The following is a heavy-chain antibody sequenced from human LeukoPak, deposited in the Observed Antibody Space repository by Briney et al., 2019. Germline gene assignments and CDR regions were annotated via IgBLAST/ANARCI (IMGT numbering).Heavy chain of an antibody. Sequence: GGSLRLSCAASGFTFSSYGMHWVRQAPGKGLEWVAFIRYDGSNKYYADSVKGRFTISRDNSKNTLYLQMNSLRAEDTAVYYCAKVKADVVVPAVFDYWGQGTLVTVSS. CDR3: AKVKADVVVPAVFDY. D-gene: IGHD2-2*01. J-gene: IGHJ4*02. CDR2: IRYDGSNK. V-gene: IGHV3-30*02. CDR1: GFTFSSYG.